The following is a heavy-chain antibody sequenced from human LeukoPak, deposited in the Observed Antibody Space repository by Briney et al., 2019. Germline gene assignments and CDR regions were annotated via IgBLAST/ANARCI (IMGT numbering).Heavy chain of an antibody. V-gene: IGHV4-39*07. CDR1: GGSISSNTYY. D-gene: IGHD2-15*01. CDR3: ARVGHGFGSGGYNWFDP. J-gene: IGHJ5*02. CDR2: IYYSGST. Sequence: PSETLSLTCTVSGGSISSNTYYWGWIRQPPGKGLEWIGSIYYSGSTYYNPSLKSRVTISVDTSKNQFSLKLSSVTAADTAVYYCARVGHGFGSGGYNWFDPWGQGTLVTVSS.